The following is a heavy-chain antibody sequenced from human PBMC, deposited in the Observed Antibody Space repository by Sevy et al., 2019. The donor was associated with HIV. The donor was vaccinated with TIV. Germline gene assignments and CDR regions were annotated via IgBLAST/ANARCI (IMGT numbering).Heavy chain of an antibody. V-gene: IGHV1-69*13. J-gene: IGHJ3*02. CDR2: IIPIFHSA. CDR3: ARDRDITFGGGDAFDI. Sequence: SVKVSCKASGGTFGTYSLSWLRQAPGQGLEWMGGIIPIFHSANYAQNFQGRVTITADEYTSTAYMELSSLRPEDSAVYYCARDRDITFGGGDAFDIWGQGTRVTVSS. CDR1: GGTFGTYS. D-gene: IGHD3-16*01.